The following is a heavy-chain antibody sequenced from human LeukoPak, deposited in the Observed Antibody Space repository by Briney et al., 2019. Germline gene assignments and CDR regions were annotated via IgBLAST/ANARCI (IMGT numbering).Heavy chain of an antibody. CDR2: IYHSGST. J-gene: IGHJ4*02. CDR1: GGSISSGGYS. D-gene: IGHD1-26*01. V-gene: IGHV4-30-2*01. CDR3: ARAEVGAVDY. Sequence: SQTLSPTCAVSGGSISSGGYSWSWIRQPPGKGLEWIGYIYHSGSTYYNPSLKSRVTISVDRSKNQFSLKLSSVTAADTAVYYCARAEVGAVDYWGQGTLVTVSS.